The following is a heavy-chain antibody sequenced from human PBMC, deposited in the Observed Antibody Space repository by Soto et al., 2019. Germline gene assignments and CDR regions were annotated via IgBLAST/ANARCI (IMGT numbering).Heavy chain of an antibody. CDR3: ATESGSTYGYFDH. D-gene: IGHD5-18*01. CDR2: ISNSGST. V-gene: IGHV4-30-4*01. CDR1: GGSVTRDEDD. Sequence: SETLSLTCTVAGGSVTRDEDDWTWIRQSPGKGLEWIGYISNSGSTGYNPSLKTRLSMSVDRSKNQFTLRLTSVTAADTAVYFCATESGSTYGYFDHWGQGTQVTAPQ. J-gene: IGHJ4*02.